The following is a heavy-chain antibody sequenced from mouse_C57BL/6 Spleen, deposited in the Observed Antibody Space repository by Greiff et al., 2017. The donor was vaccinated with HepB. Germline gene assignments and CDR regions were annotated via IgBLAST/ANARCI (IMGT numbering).Heavy chain of an antibody. CDR3: TPFTTVVATDYYAMDY. Sequence: EVQRVESGAELVRPGASVKLSCTASGFNIKDYYMHWVKQRPEQGLEWIGRIDPEDGDTEYAPKFQGKATMTADTSSNTAYLQLSSLTSEDTAVYYCTPFTTVVATDYYAMDYWGQGTSVTVSS. V-gene: IGHV14-1*01. CDR1: GFNIKDYY. J-gene: IGHJ4*01. D-gene: IGHD1-1*01. CDR2: IDPEDGDT.